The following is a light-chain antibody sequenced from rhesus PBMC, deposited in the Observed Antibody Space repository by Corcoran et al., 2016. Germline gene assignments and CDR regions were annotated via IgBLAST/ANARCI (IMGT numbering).Light chain of an antibody. CDR3: LQHNSYPFT. CDR1: QGIRSY. J-gene: IGKJ3*01. V-gene: IGKV1-28*03. CDR2: AAS. Sequence: DIQMTQSPSSLSASVGDTVTITCRASQGIRSYLNWFQQKPGKAPKLLIYAASSLESGVPSRFSGSGSGTDFTLTISSLQPEDFAVYYCLQHNSYPFTFGPGTKLDIK.